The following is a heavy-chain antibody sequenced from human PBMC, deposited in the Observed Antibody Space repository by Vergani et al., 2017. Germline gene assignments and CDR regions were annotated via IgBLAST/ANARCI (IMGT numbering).Heavy chain of an antibody. V-gene: IGHV3-9*01. J-gene: IGHJ3*02. CDR3: ARPRFDAFDI. CDR2: ISWDSGSI. CDR1: GFTFDDYA. D-gene: IGHD4-17*01. Sequence: EVQLVESGGGLVQPGRSLRLSCAASGFTFDDYAMHWVRQAPGKGLEWVSGISWDSGSIGYADSVKGRFTISRDNAKNTLYLQMNSLRAEDTAVYYCARPRFDAFDIWGQGTMVTVSS.